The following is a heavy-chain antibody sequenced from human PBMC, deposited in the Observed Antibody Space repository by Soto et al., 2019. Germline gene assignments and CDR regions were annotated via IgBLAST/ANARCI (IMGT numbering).Heavy chain of an antibody. J-gene: IGHJ4*02. CDR1: GYTFTSYD. CDR2: MNPNSGNT. CDR3: ARLSGGRVTRDLDY. Sequence: ASVKVSCKASGYTFTSYDINWVRQATGQGLEWMGWMNPNSGNTGYAQKFQGRVTMTRNTSISTAYMELSSLRSEDTAVYYCARLSGGRVTRDLDYWGQGTRVTVCS. V-gene: IGHV1-8*01. D-gene: IGHD4-4*01.